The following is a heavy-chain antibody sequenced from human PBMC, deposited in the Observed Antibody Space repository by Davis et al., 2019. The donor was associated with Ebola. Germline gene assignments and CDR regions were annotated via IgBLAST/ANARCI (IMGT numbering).Heavy chain of an antibody. CDR3: ARVTGYVEMAI. CDR1: GGSISGRVW. CDR2: TSQSGST. J-gene: IGHJ4*02. D-gene: IGHD5-24*01. Sequence: SETLSLTCAVSGGSISGRVWWSWVRQSPGKGLEWIGETSQSGSTNYNPSLKSRVTISVDTSKNQFSLKLSSVTAADTAVYYCARVTGYVEMAIWGQGTLVTVSS. V-gene: IGHV4-4*02.